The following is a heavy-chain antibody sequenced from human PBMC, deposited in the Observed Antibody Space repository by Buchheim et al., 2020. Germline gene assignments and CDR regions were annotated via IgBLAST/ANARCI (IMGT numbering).Heavy chain of an antibody. CDR2: IRSAGG. J-gene: IGHJ4*02. D-gene: IGHD3-3*01. Sequence: EVQLAESGGGLIQPGGSLRLSCSASGLTFGEESMNWVRQAPGKGLEWISRIRSAGGSYAESLKGRFTISRDNAKSSLPLQMNSLRIEDTAVYFCVRDLSWSFDCWGQG. V-gene: IGHV3-48*04. CDR3: VRDLSWSFDC. CDR1: GLTFGEES.